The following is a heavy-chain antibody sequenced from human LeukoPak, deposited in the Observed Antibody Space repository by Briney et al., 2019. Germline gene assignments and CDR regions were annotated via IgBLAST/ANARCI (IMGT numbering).Heavy chain of an antibody. D-gene: IGHD4-23*01. CDR2: ISSFGGTI. CDR3: ARDGNSVDY. V-gene: IGHV3-48*01. Sequence: GGSLRLSCVASGFTFSSYSMNWVRQAPGKGLEWISYISSFGGTIYYADSVKGRFTISRDNAKNSLYLQMNSLRAEDTAVYYCARDGNSVDYWGQGTLVTVSS. CDR1: GFTFSSYS. J-gene: IGHJ4*02.